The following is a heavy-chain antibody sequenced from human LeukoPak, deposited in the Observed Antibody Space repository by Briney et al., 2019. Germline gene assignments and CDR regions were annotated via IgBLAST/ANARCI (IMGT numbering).Heavy chain of an antibody. CDR3: ARDLETYYSPYYFDY. CDR2: IRYDGSNK. CDR1: GFTFSSYG. J-gene: IGHJ4*02. V-gene: IGHV3-30*02. D-gene: IGHD3-22*01. Sequence: GGPLRLSCAASGFTFSSYGMHWVRQAPGKGLEWVAFIRYDGSNKYYADSVKGRFTISRDNSKNTLYLQMNSLRAEDTAVYYCARDLETYYSPYYFDYWGQGTLVTVSS.